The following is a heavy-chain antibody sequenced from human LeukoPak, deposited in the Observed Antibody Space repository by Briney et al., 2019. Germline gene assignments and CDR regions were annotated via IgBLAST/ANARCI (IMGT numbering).Heavy chain of an antibody. D-gene: IGHD6-13*01. Sequence: EASVKVSCKASGYTFTGYYMHWVRQAPGQGLEWMGWINPNSGGTNYAQKFQGRVTMTRDTSISTAYMELSRLRSDDTAVYYCARNEQQLVTGNVYYYYYYYMDVWGKGTTVTVSS. V-gene: IGHV1-2*02. J-gene: IGHJ6*03. CDR1: GYTFTGYY. CDR3: ARNEQQLVTGNVYYYYYYYMDV. CDR2: INPNSGGT.